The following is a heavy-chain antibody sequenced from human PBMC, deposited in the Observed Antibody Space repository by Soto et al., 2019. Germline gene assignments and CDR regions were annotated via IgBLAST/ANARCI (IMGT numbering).Heavy chain of an antibody. Sequence: GASVKVSCKASGYTFTSYAMHWVRQAPGQRLEWMGWINAGNGNTKYSQKFQGRVTITRDTSASTAYMELSSLRSEDTAVYYCARVPRREGGYGFDYWGQGTLVTVSS. CDR1: GYTFTSYA. CDR3: ARVPRREGGYGFDY. CDR2: INAGNGNT. J-gene: IGHJ4*02. D-gene: IGHD5-12*01. V-gene: IGHV1-3*01.